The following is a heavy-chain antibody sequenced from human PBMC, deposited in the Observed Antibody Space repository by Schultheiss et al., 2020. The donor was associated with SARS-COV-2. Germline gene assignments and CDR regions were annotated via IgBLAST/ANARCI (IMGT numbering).Heavy chain of an antibody. CDR3: ARSDSSSWYHGAFDI. CDR2: ISSSGSTI. V-gene: IGHV3-48*01. CDR1: GSAFSNYA. Sequence: GESLKISCVASGSAFSNYAMSWVRQPPGKGLEWVSYISSSGSTIYYADSVKGRFTISRDNSKNTLYLQMNSLRAEDTAVYYCARSDSSSWYHGAFDIWGQGTMVTVSS. J-gene: IGHJ3*02. D-gene: IGHD6-13*01.